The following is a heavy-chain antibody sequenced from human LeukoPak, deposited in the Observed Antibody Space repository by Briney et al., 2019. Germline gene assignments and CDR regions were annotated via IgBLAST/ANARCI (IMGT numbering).Heavy chain of an antibody. V-gene: IGHV1-8*01. J-gene: IGHJ6*02. CDR2: MNPNSGNT. D-gene: IGHD6-19*01. CDR3: ARKQGLGPRTGGYYGMDV. Sequence: GASVKVSCKASGYTFTSYDINWVRQATGQGLEWMGWMNPNSGNTGYAQKFQGRVTMTRNTSISTAYMELSSLRSEDTAVYYCARKQGLGPRTGGYYGMDVWGQGTTVTVSS. CDR1: GYTFTSYD.